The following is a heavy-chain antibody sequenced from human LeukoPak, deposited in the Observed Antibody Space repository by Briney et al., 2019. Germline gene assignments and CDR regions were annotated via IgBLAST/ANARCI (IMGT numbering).Heavy chain of an antibody. V-gene: IGHV3-74*01. CDR1: GFTFSSYW. J-gene: IGHJ4*02. D-gene: IGHD3-10*01. Sequence: GGSLRLSCAASGFTFSSYWMHWVRQAPGKGLVWVSRINSDGSSTSYADSVKGRFTISRDNAKNTLYLQMNSLRAEDTAVYYCARARYYYGSGSYYYFDYWGQGTLVTVPS. CDR2: INSDGSST. CDR3: ARARYYYGSGSYYYFDY.